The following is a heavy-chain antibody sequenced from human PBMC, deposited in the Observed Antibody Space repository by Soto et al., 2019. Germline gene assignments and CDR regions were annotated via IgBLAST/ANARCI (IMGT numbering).Heavy chain of an antibody. CDR3: ARGEYQLLQYYYYGMDV. D-gene: IGHD2-2*01. V-gene: IGHV4-34*01. Sequence: SETLSLTCAVYGGSFSGYYWSWIRQPPGKGLEWIGEINHSGSTNYNPSLKSRVSISVDTSKNQFPLKLSSVTAADTAVYYCARGEYQLLQYYYYGMDVWGQGTTVTVSS. CDR1: GGSFSGYY. J-gene: IGHJ6*02. CDR2: INHSGST.